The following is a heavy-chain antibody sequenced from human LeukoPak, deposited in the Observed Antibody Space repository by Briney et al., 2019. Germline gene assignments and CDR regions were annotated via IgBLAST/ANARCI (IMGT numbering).Heavy chain of an antibody. D-gene: IGHD3-22*01. CDR1: GITFSTYW. J-gene: IGHJ4*02. CDR3: ARISSDSISYYDH. CDR2: INSEGSTI. Sequence: GGSLRLSCAGSGITFSTYWMHWVRQAPGKGLVWVSRINSEGSTISYADSVKGQFTISRDNAKNTLFLQMNSLRAEDTAVYYCARISSDSISYYDHWGQGTLVTVSS. V-gene: IGHV3-74*01.